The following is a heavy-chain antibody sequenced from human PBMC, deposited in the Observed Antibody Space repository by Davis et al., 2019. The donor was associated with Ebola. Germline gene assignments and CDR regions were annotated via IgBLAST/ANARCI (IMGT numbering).Heavy chain of an antibody. D-gene: IGHD6-19*01. V-gene: IGHV3-23*01. CDR1: GFMFDSYA. Sequence: GESLKISCAASGFMFDSYAMTWVRLAPGRGLEWVSGISVTGGDTYYADSVKGRFTISRDNSKNMVYLQLNSVRADDSGVYYCARIPGQWLARGLESWGQGTLVTVSS. CDR2: ISVTGGDT. CDR3: ARIPGQWLARGLES. J-gene: IGHJ5*01.